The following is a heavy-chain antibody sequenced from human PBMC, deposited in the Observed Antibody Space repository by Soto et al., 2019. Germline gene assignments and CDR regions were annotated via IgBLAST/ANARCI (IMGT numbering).Heavy chain of an antibody. CDR2: IYYSGST. J-gene: IGHJ4*02. Sequence: SETLSLTCTVSGGSISSYYWSWIRQPPGKGLEWIGYIYYSGSTNYNPSLKSRVAISVDTSKTQFSLKLSSVTAADTAVYYCARHLHSSGWYYFDYWGQGTLVTVSP. V-gene: IGHV4-59*08. CDR1: GGSISSYY. CDR3: ARHLHSSGWYYFDY. D-gene: IGHD6-19*01.